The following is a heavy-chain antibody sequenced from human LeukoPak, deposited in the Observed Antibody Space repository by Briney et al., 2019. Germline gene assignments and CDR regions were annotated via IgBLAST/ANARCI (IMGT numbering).Heavy chain of an antibody. CDR3: ARDKFGGTDY. D-gene: IGHD3-16*01. CDR1: GFTFSSSW. CDR2: IKPDGSEK. Sequence: GGSLRLSCAASGFTFSSSWMSWVRQAPGKGLEWVANIKPDGSEKYYVDSVKGRFTISRDNARNSLYLQMNTLRAEDTAVYYCARDKFGGTDYWGQGTLVTVSS. V-gene: IGHV3-7*01. J-gene: IGHJ4*02.